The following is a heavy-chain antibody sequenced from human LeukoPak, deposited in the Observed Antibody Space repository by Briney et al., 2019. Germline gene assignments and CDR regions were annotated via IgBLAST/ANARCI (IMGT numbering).Heavy chain of an antibody. J-gene: IGHJ3*02. CDR2: IYHSGST. Sequence: SETLSLTCAVSGGSISSGGYSWSWIRQPPGKGLEWIGYIYHSGSTYYNPSLKSRVTISVDRSKNQFSLKLSSVTAADTAVYYCARGKRVGFGGLFAFDIWGQGTMVTVSS. CDR3: ARGKRVGFGGLFAFDI. D-gene: IGHD3-10*01. V-gene: IGHV4-30-2*01. CDR1: GGSISSGGYS.